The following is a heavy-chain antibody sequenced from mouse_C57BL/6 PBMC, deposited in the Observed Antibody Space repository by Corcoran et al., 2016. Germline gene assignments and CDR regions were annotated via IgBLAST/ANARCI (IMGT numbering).Heavy chain of an antibody. D-gene: IGHD2-1*01. V-gene: IGHV9-3*01. J-gene: IGHJ2*01. CDR2: INTYSGVP. CDR3: ARLGYYGNSGDY. CDR1: GYTFTTYG. Sequence: QIQLVQSGPELKKPGETVQISCKASGYTFTTYGMSWVKQAPGKGLKWMGWINTYSGVPTYADDFKGRFAFSLETSASTAYLQINNLKNEDTATYFCARLGYYGNSGDYWGQGTTLTVSS.